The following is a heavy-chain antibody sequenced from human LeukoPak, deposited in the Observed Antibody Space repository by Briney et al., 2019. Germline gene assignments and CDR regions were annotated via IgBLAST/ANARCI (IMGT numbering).Heavy chain of an antibody. Sequence: PGGSLRLSCAASGFTFDDYTMHWVRQAPGKGLEWVALISWNGGTTYYADSVRGRFTISRDNNNSSLYLQMNSLTTEDTALYYCRAASGSLGIDNAFDAWGQGTMVTVSS. CDR2: ISWNGGTT. J-gene: IGHJ3*01. V-gene: IGHV3-43*01. CDR3: RAASGSLGIDNAFDA. CDR1: GFTFDDYT. D-gene: IGHD1-26*01.